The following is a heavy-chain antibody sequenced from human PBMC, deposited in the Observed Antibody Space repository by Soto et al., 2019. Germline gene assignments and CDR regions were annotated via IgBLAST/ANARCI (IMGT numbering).Heavy chain of an antibody. CDR1: GDSINNGDSY. CDR3: ARQTGTMWCFAP. V-gene: IGHV4-30-4*01. D-gene: IGHD1-1*01. J-gene: IGHJ5*02. Sequence: PSETLSLTCTVSGDSINNGDSYWTWIRQPPGKGLEWIGYIFYTGSAFFNPSLKSRVTISVDTSENQFSLNLNSVTAADTAVYYCARQTGTMWCFAPGGPGTLVTVSS. CDR2: IFYTGSA.